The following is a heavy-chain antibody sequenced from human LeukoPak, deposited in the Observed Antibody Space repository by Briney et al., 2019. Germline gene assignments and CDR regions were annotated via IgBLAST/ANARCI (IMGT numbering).Heavy chain of an antibody. CDR3: AGGAPYYYYYYGMDV. D-gene: IGHD3-16*01. CDR1: GGTFGSYA. V-gene: IGHV1-69*04. CDR2: IIPILGIA. Sequence: ASVKVSCKASGGTFGSYAISWVRQAPGQGLEWMGRIIPILGIANYAQKFQGRVTITADKSTSTAYMELSSLRSEDTAVYYCAGGAPYYYYYYGMDVWGQGTTVTVSS. J-gene: IGHJ6*02.